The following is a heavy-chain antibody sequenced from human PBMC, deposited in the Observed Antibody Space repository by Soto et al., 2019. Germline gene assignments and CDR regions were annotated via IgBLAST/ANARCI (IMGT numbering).Heavy chain of an antibody. Sequence: EVQLVESGGGLVKPGGSLRLSCVASGFTFSGYSINWVRQAPGKGLEWVSYISGPSIYIYYVDSVKGRFTISRDNAKSAVYLQMISLRAEDTAVYYCARGFRTGFNVWGQGTTVSVSS. CDR2: ISGPSIYI. CDR3: ARGFRTGFNV. D-gene: IGHD7-27*01. CDR1: GFTFSGYS. J-gene: IGHJ6*02. V-gene: IGHV3-21*01.